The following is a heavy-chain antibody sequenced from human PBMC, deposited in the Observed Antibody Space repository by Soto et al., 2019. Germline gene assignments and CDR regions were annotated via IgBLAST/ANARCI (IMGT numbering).Heavy chain of an antibody. V-gene: IGHV4-34*01. CDR2: INNSGST. Sequence: QVQLQQWGAGLLKPSETLSLTCAVYGGSFSGYYWTWIRQPPGTGLEWIGEINNSGSTNYNPSLKSRVTISVDTSKNQFSLKLTSVTAADPAVYYCARDKITGLFDYWGQGTLVTVSS. CDR1: GGSFSGYY. CDR3: ARDKITGLFDY. J-gene: IGHJ4*02. D-gene: IGHD2-8*02.